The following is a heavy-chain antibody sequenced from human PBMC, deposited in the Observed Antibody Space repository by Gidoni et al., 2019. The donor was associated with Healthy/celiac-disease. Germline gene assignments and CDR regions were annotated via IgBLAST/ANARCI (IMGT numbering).Heavy chain of an antibody. Sequence: QVQLVQSGAEVTKPGASVTVSSKASVYPFTSYYMPWVRQAPGQGLEWMGIINPSGGSTSYAQKFQGRVTMTRDTSTSTVYMELSSLRSEDTAVYYCARGSSGYQAFDYWGQGTLVTVSS. V-gene: IGHV1-46*01. CDR1: VYPFTSYY. J-gene: IGHJ4*02. CDR2: INPSGGST. D-gene: IGHD3-22*01. CDR3: ARGSSGYQAFDY.